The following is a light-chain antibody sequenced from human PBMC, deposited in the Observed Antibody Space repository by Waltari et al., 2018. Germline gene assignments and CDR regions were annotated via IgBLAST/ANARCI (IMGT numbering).Light chain of an antibody. J-gene: IGKJ1*01. CDR3: QHYVNLPVT. CDR1: QSVSRA. CDR2: AAS. Sequence: IVLTQSPRTLSLSSGESATFSCRASQSVSRALAWYQQKPGQAPRLLIYAASTRATGVPDRFSGSGSGTDFSLTISRLDPEDFAVYYCQHYVNLPVTFGQGTKVEI. V-gene: IGKV3-20*01.